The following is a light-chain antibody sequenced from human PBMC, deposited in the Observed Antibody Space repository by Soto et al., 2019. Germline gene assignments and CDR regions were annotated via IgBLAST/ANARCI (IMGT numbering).Light chain of an antibody. CDR3: SSYTSSSTLYV. J-gene: IGLJ1*01. CDR2: DVS. V-gene: IGLV2-14*01. Sequence: QSVLPQPASVSVSPGQSITISCPGTSSDVGGYNYVSWYQQHPGKAPKLMIYDVSNRPSGVSNRFSGSKSGNTASLTISGLQAEDEADYYCSSYTSSSTLYVFGTGTKVTVL. CDR1: SSDVGGYNY.